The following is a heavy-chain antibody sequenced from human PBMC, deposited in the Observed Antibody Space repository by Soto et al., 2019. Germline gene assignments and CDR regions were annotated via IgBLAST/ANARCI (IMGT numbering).Heavy chain of an antibody. Sequence: VESLSISCAASGFDFYYYNMNWVRQAPGRGLEWVSSISGTGIDIHFADSVKGRFVISRDNAKTSLYLQMNSLRPEDTALYYCAITAMINRDSSTSFDYWGRGTQVTVSS. CDR1: GFDFYYYN. J-gene: IGHJ4*02. V-gene: IGHV3-21*03. CDR3: AITAMINRDSSTSFDY. D-gene: IGHD5-18*01. CDR2: ISGTGIDI.